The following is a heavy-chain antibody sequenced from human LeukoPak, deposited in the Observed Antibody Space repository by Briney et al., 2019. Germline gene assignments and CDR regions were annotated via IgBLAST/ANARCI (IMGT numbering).Heavy chain of an antibody. Sequence: QSGRSLRLSCTASGFPFSSYGMHWVRQAPGKGLVWVTVIWPDGSTKYYADSVKGRFTVSRDNSKNTLYLQMNSLRAEDTAVYYCAKGEGYYYYYYMDVWGKGTTVTVSS. CDR2: IWPDGSTK. CDR1: GFPFSSYG. V-gene: IGHV3-33*06. J-gene: IGHJ6*03. CDR3: AKGEGYYYYYYMDV.